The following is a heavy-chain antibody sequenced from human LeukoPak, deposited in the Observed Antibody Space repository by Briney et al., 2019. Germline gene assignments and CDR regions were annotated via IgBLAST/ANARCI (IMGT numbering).Heavy chain of an antibody. D-gene: IGHD4-17*01. CDR2: IYTSGST. Sequence: SQTLSLTCTVSGGSISSGSYYWSWIRQPAGKGLEWIGRIYTSGSTNYNPSLKSRVTISVDTSKNQFSLKLSSVTAADTAVYYCASSPFSPTFDYGDSTAWGQGTLLTISS. CDR1: GGSISSGSYY. V-gene: IGHV4-61*02. CDR3: ASSPFSPTFDYGDSTA. J-gene: IGHJ5*02.